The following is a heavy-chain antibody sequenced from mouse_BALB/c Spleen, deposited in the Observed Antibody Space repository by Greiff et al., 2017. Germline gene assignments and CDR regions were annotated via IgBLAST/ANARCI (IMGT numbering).Heavy chain of an antibody. J-gene: IGHJ3*01. D-gene: IGHD2-1*01. CDR2: IWAGGST. CDR1: GFSLTSYG. V-gene: IGHV2-9*02. CDR3: AREDGNYPWFAY. Sequence: QVQLKESGPGLVAPSQSLSITCTVSGFSLTSYGVHWVRQPPGKGLEWLGVIWAGGSTNYNSALMSRLSISKDNSKSQVFLKMHSLQTDDTAMYYFAREDGNYPWFAYWGQGTLVTDSA.